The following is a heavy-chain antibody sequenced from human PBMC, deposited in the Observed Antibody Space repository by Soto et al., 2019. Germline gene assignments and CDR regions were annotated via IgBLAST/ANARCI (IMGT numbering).Heavy chain of an antibody. CDR2: ISWDGGST. D-gene: IGHD3-22*01. CDR1: GFTFDDYA. Sequence: GGSLRLSCAASGFTFDDYAMHWVRQAPGKGLEWVSLISWDGGSTYYADSVKGRFNISRDNSKNSLYLQMNSLRTEDTALYYCAKDGRYYDSSGKGYFQHWGQGTLVTVSS. CDR3: AKDGRYYDSSGKGYFQH. V-gene: IGHV3-43*02. J-gene: IGHJ1*01.